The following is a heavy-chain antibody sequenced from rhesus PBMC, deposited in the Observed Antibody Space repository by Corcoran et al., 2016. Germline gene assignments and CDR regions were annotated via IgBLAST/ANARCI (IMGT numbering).Heavy chain of an antibody. J-gene: IGHJ3*01. V-gene: IGHV4-160*01. Sequence: QVWLQESGPGLVTPSATLSLTCALSGGSISIPYWTWIRQSPGRGLEWIGRLSGSGGTSDDNPSSKSRVTITTDTSKNQFSLDLNSVTAADTAVYYCARGGYCWNSFAFDFWGQGLRVTVSS. CDR2: LSGSGGTS. D-gene: IGHD1-20*01. CDR1: GGSISIPY. CDR3: ARGGYCWNSFAFDF.